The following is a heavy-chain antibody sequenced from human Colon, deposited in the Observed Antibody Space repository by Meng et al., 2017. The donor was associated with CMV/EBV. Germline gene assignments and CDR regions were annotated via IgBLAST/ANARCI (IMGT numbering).Heavy chain of an antibody. V-gene: IGHV3-21*01. CDR1: GFTFSSYA. D-gene: IGHD2-8*01. CDR3: SRSPRGNGASF. Sequence: GGSLKLSCAASGFTFSSYAMSWVRQAPGKGREWVSSISGSSDYTHYTDLVKGRFTISRDNAQRSVYLQMDSLRVEDTAVYHCSRSPRGNGASFWGQGTLVTVSS. CDR2: ISGSSDYT. J-gene: IGHJ4*02.